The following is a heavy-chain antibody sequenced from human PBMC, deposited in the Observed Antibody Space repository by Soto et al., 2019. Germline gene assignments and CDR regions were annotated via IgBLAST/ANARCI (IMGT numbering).Heavy chain of an antibody. CDR3: ARGLITGSHYSGGWYYFDS. CDR1: GGSISSDDFY. J-gene: IGHJ4*03. Sequence: SETLSLTCTVSGGSISSDDFYWSWIRQHPGKGLEWIGYIYYSGNTYYNPSLKSRVTISVDTSKNQFSLKLSSVTAADTAVYYCARGLITGSHYSGGWYYFDSWGQGTTVTVSS. D-gene: IGHD6-19*01. CDR2: IYYSGNT. V-gene: IGHV4-31*03.